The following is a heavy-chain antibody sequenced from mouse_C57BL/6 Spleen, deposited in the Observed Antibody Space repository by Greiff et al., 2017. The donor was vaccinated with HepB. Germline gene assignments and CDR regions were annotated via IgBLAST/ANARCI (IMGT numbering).Heavy chain of an antibody. CDR1: GYTFTSYW. Sequence: VQLQQPGAELVRPGSSVKLSCKASGYTFTSYWMHWVKQRPIQGLEWIGNIDPSDSETHYNQKFKDKATLTVDKSSSTAYMQHSSLTSENSAVYYCASFSYYGSSYGYWGKGTSLTDSS. D-gene: IGHD1-1*01. CDR2: IDPSDSET. V-gene: IGHV1-52*01. J-gene: IGHJ2*03. CDR3: ASFSYYGSSYGY.